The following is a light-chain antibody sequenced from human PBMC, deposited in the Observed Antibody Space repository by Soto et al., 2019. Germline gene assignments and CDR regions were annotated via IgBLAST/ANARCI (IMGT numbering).Light chain of an antibody. CDR1: TSDIGTYRY. Sequence: QSVLTQPASVSGSPGQSITISCTGTTSDIGTYRYVSWYQQHPGKAPKLMIYEVSNRPSGVSSRFSGSKSGNTASLTISGLQADDEADYYCSSYTSRKTRVFGGGTQLTVL. J-gene: IGLJ3*02. CDR2: EVS. V-gene: IGLV2-14*01. CDR3: SSYTSRKTRV.